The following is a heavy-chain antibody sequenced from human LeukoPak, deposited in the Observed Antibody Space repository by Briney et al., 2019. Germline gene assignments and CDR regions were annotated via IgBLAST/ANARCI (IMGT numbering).Heavy chain of an antibody. CDR2: IYYSGST. J-gene: IGHJ4*02. D-gene: IGHD6-13*01. V-gene: IGHV4-59*01. CDR3: AGAAAAYFDY. CDR1: GGSISSYY. Sequence: SETLSLTCTVSGGSISSYYWSWIRQPPGKGLEWIEYIYYSGSTNYNPSLKSRVTISVDTSKNQFSLKLSSVTAADTAVYYCAGAAAAYFDYWGQGTLVTVSS.